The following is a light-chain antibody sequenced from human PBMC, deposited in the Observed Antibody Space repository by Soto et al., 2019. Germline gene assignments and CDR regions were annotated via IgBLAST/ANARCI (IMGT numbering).Light chain of an antibody. Sequence: EIVMTQSPPTLYVSPGERATLSCRASQSISRNLAWFQQKPGQAPRLLIYDAYNRATGIPPRFSGSGSGTDFTLTISGLEPEDFAVYYCQQYDSSPPITFGQGTRLEIK. J-gene: IGKJ5*01. CDR3: QQYDSSPPIT. CDR1: QSISRN. CDR2: DAY. V-gene: IGKV3D-15*01.